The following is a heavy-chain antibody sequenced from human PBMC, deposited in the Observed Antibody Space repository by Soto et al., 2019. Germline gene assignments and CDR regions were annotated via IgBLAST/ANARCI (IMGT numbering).Heavy chain of an antibody. Sequence: EVQLVESGGGLVQPGGSLRLSCAASGFTVSSNYMSWVRQAPGKGLEWVSVIYSDGSTYYAESVKSRFTISRDNSKNKVYLQMNSLRAEDTAVYYCARWGIQLWLYRAFDLWGRGTLVTVSS. CDR1: GFTVSSNY. CDR3: ARWGIQLWLYRAFDL. J-gene: IGHJ2*01. D-gene: IGHD5-18*01. V-gene: IGHV3-66*01. CDR2: IYSDGST.